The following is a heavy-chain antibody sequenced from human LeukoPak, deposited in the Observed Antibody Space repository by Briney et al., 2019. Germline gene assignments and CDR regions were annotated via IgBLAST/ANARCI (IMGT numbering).Heavy chain of an antibody. V-gene: IGHV1-46*02. CDR1: GYALNAYF. J-gene: IGHJ3*01. CDR3: ARVPTTASSLQRGAFDV. D-gene: IGHD2-21*02. CDR2: IKPSSGST. Sequence: GASVKVSCKAVGYALNAYFIHWVRQVPGQGLEWMGTIKPSSGSTTFAQKFQGRVTMTRDMSTSTVYMELSSLRSEDTAVYYCARVPTTASSLQRGAFDVWGPGTMVTVSS.